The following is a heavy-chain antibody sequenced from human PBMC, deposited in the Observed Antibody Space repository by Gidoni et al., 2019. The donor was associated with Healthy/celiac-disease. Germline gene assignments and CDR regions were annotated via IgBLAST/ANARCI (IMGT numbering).Heavy chain of an antibody. J-gene: IGHJ6*02. CDR2: RWYDGSNK. CDR1: GFTFSSYG. CDR3: ARDIGGFWSGYSGGMDV. D-gene: IGHD3-3*01. V-gene: IGHV3-33*01. Sequence: QVQLVESGGGVVQPGMSLRLSCAASGFTFSSYGMHWVRQAQGKGLEWVAVRWYDGSNKYYADSVKGRFTISRDNSKNTLYLQMNSLRAEDTAVYYCARDIGGFWSGYSGGMDVWGQGTTVTVSS.